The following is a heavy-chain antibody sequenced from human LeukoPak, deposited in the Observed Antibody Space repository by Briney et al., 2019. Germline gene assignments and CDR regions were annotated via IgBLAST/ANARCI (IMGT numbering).Heavy chain of an antibody. D-gene: IGHD1-1*01. CDR2: ISSSGSTI. CDR3: ARDPRTVRI. V-gene: IGHV3-11*04. Sequence: GGSLRLSCTVRGFTFGDYAVSWVRQAPGKGLEWVSYISSSGSTIYYADSVKGRFTISRDNAKNSLYLQMNSLRVEDTAVYYCARDPRTVRIWGQGTLVTVSS. J-gene: IGHJ4*02. CDR1: GFTFGDYA.